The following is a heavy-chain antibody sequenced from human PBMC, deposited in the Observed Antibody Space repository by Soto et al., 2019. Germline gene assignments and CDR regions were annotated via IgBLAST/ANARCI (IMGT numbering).Heavy chain of an antibody. D-gene: IGHD1-26*01. J-gene: IGHJ3*02. CDR3: AREGLWELTTAFDI. Sequence: SETLSLTCTVSGGSISSYYWSWIRQPPGKGLEWIGYIYYSGSTNYNPSLKSRVTISVDTSKNQFSLKLSSVTAADTAVYYCAREGLWELTTAFDIWGQGTMVTVSS. CDR1: GGSISSYY. CDR2: IYYSGST. V-gene: IGHV4-59*01.